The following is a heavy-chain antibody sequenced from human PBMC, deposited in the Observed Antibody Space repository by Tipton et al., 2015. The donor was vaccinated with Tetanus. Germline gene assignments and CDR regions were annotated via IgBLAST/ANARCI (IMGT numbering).Heavy chain of an antibody. J-gene: IGHJ4*02. CDR2: IKQDGGEK. V-gene: IGHV3-7*01. Sequence: GSLRLSCAASGFNFNTYWMTWVRQVPGKGLEWVANIKQDGGEKYCVDSVKGRFTISRDNARNSLYLQMNSLRAEDTAVYYCARVRGYCSSTTCSGIDYWGQGTLVTVSS. CDR3: ARVRGYCSSTTCSGIDY. CDR1: GFNFNTYW. D-gene: IGHD2-2*01.